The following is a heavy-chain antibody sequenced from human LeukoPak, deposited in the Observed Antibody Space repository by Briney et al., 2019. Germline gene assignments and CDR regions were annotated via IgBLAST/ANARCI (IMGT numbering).Heavy chain of an antibody. CDR1: GGSFSGYY. CDR3: ARAAWGLVSHFDY. J-gene: IGHJ4*02. D-gene: IGHD3-16*01. Sequence: SETLSLTCAVYGGSFSGYYWSWIRQPPGKGLEWIGKINHSGSTNYNPSLKSRVTISVDTSKNQFSLKLSSVTAADTAVYYCARAAWGLVSHFDYWGQGTLVTVSS. V-gene: IGHV4-34*01. CDR2: INHSGST.